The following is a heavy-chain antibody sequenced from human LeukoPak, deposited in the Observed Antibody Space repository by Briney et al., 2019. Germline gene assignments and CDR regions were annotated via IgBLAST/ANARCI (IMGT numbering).Heavy chain of an antibody. V-gene: IGHV1-69*05. D-gene: IGHD6-13*01. J-gene: IGHJ5*02. CDR2: IIPIFGTA. Sequence: SVKVSCKASGGTFSSYAISWVRQAPGQGLEWMGGIIPIFGTANYAQKFQGRVTITTDESTSTAYMELSSLRSEDTAVYYCARDLGIAAAGNWFDPWGQGTLVTVSS. CDR1: GGTFSSYA. CDR3: ARDLGIAAAGNWFDP.